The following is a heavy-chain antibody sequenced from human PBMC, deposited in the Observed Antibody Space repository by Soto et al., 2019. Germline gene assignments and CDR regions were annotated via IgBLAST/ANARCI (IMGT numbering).Heavy chain of an antibody. D-gene: IGHD5-12*01. J-gene: IGHJ6*02. CDR1: GLTFSSYA. CDR3: ARAMGGYNWGGGYYYYGMNV. Sequence: VGSLRRSCAASGLTFSSYAMHWVRQAPAKGLEWVAVISYDGSNKYYADSVKGRFTISRDNSKNTLYLQMNSLRAEDTAVYYCARAMGGYNWGGGYYYYGMNVWGQGTTSPVS. CDR2: ISYDGSNK. V-gene: IGHV3-30-3*01.